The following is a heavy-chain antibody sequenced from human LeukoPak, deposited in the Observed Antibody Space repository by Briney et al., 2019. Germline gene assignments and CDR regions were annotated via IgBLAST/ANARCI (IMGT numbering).Heavy chain of an antibody. Sequence: MPSETLSLTCTVSGGSISSSSYYWGWIRQPPGKGREWIGSIYYSGSTYYNPSLKSRVTISVDTSKNQFSLKLSSVTAADTAVYYSARHGRQWLGYFDYWGQGTLVTVSS. CDR2: IYYSGST. D-gene: IGHD6-19*01. V-gene: IGHV4-39*01. CDR1: GGSISSSSYY. CDR3: ARHGRQWLGYFDY. J-gene: IGHJ4*02.